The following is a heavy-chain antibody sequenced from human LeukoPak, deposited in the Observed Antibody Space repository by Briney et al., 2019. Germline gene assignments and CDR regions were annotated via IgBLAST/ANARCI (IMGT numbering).Heavy chain of an antibody. CDR3: ARDRADNDAFDI. CDR1: GFTFSSYW. D-gene: IGHD2-15*01. J-gene: IGHJ3*02. CDR2: INSDGSST. Sequence: GGSLRLSCAASGFTFSSYWMHWVRQAPGKGLVRVSRINSDGSSTSYADSVKGRFTISRDNAKNTLYLQMNSLRAEDTAVYYCARDRADNDAFDIWGQGTMVTVSS. V-gene: IGHV3-74*01.